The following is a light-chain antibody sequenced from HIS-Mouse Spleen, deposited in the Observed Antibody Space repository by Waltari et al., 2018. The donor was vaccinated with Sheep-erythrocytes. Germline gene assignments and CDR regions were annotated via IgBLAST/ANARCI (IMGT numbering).Light chain of an antibody. CDR3: QQSYSTPPLT. V-gene: IGKV1-39*01. J-gene: IGKJ4*01. CDR1: QSISSY. CDR2: ASS. Sequence: DIQMTQSPSSLSASVGDRVTITCRASQSISSYLNWYQQKPGKAPKLLIYASSSLQSGVPPRFSGSGSGTDFTLTISSLQPEDFATYYCQQSYSTPPLTLGGGTKVEIK.